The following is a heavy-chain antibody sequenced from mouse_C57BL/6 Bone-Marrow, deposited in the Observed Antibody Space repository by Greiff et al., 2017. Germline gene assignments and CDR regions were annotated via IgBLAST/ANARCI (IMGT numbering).Heavy chain of an antibody. Sequence: QVQLQQPGTELVKPGASVKLSCKASGYTFTSYWMTWVKQRPGQGLEWIGNINPSNGGTNYNEKFKSKATLTVDKSTSTAYMQLSSLTSEDSAVFFCESARGHYYGSSLDYWGQGTTLTVSS. J-gene: IGHJ2*01. V-gene: IGHV1-53*01. CDR1: GYTFTSYW. D-gene: IGHD1-1*01. CDR3: ESARGHYYGSSLDY. CDR2: INPSNGGT.